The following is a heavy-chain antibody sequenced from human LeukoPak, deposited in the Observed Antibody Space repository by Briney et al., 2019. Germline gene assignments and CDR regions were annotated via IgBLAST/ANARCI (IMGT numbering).Heavy chain of an antibody. D-gene: IGHD4-17*01. CDR1: GFTFSSYG. CDR2: ISGSGGST. CDR3: AKGTTVTTFLAYFDY. V-gene: IGHV3-23*01. Sequence: GGSLRLSCAASGFTFSSYGMSWVRQAPGKGLEWVSAISGSGGSTYYADSVKGRFTISRDNSKNTLYLQMNSLRAEDTAVYYCAKGTTVTTFLAYFDYWGQGTLVTVSS. J-gene: IGHJ4*02.